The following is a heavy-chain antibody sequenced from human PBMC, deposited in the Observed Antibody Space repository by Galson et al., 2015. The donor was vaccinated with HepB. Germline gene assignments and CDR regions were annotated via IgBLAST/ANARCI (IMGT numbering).Heavy chain of an antibody. CDR2: IWYDGSNK. J-gene: IGHJ4*02. D-gene: IGHD3-10*01. Sequence: SLRLSCAASGFTFSSYGMHWVRQAPGKGLEWVAVIWYDGSNKYYADSVKGRFTISRDNSKNTLYLQMNSLRAEDTAVYYCARDSGRIPFDYWGQGTLVTVSS. CDR1: GFTFSSYG. CDR3: ARDSGRIPFDY. V-gene: IGHV3-33*01.